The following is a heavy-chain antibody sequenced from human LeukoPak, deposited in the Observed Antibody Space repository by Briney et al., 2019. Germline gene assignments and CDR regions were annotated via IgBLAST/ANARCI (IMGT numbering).Heavy chain of an antibody. D-gene: IGHD3-22*01. CDR3: ATPLYYSDSSGYIAAEYFHH. Sequence: GESLKISCKGSGYSFTNYWIGWVHQMPGKGLEWMGIIYPGDSDTRYSPSFQGQVTISVDKSISTAYLQWSSLRASDTALYYCATPLYYSDSSGYIAAEYFHHWGQGTLVTVSS. CDR2: IYPGDSDT. CDR1: GYSFTNYW. V-gene: IGHV5-51*07. J-gene: IGHJ1*01.